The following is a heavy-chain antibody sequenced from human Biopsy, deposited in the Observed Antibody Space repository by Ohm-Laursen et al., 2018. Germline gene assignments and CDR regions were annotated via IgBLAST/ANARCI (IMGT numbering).Heavy chain of an antibody. D-gene: IGHD1-26*01. J-gene: IGHJ3*01. CDR2: INSDGSNT. CDR1: GFTFSSYW. CDR3: AKACCSGSYYDGFDV. V-gene: IGHV3-74*01. Sequence: SLRLSCAASGFTFSSYWMNWVRQAPGKGLVWVSRINSDGSNTSYADFVKGRFTISRDNAKNSLHLQMDSLRPEDTALYYCAKACCSGSYYDGFDVWGQGTVVTVSS.